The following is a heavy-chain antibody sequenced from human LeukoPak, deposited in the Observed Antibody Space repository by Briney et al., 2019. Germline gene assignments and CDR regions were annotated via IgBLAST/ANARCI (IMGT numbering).Heavy chain of an antibody. V-gene: IGHV1-69*06. CDR2: IIPIFGTA. CDR1: GYTFTNYA. D-gene: IGHD3-22*01. J-gene: IGHJ4*02. CDR3: ARDTYYYDSSGYYTLRNFDY. Sequence: GASVKVSCKASGYTFTNYAMNWVRQAPGQGLEWMGGIIPIFGTANYAQKFQGRVTITADKSTSTAYMELSSLRSEDTAVYYCARDTYYYDSSGYYTLRNFDYWGQGTLVTVSS.